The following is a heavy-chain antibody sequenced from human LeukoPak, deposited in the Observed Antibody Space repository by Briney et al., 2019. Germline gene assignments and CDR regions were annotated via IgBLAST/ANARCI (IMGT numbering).Heavy chain of an antibody. D-gene: IGHD3-10*01. Sequence: PGGSLRLSCAASRFSFSTYGMHWVRQAPGKGLEWVAFIRYDGSVKDYADSVKGRFTISRDNSKNTLYLQMNSLRTEDTAVYYCAKDRLMYGSGTYPLDYWGQGTLVTVSS. CDR3: AKDRLMYGSGTYPLDY. CDR2: IRYDGSVK. CDR1: RFSFSTYG. V-gene: IGHV3-30*02. J-gene: IGHJ4*02.